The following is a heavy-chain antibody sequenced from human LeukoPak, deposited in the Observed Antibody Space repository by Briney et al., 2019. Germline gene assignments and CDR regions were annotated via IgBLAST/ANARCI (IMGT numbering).Heavy chain of an antibody. CDR1: GFTVSNNY. J-gene: IGHJ4*02. CDR2: INSGGNT. Sequence: PGGSLRLSCAGSGFTVSNNYMTWVRRAPGKGLEWVSFINSGGNTYYADSVKGRFTISRDKLKNTLYLQMNSLRAEDTAVYYCATTDYDILTGYSPHWGQGTLVTVSS. D-gene: IGHD3-9*01. V-gene: IGHV3-53*01. CDR3: ATTDYDILTGYSPH.